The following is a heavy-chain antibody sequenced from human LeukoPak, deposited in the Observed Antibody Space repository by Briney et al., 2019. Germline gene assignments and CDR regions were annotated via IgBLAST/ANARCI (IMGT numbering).Heavy chain of an antibody. CDR1: GGSISSYY. CDR3: ARDRGLQLSPRGYFGY. CDR2: IYYSGSI. D-gene: IGHD5-24*01. V-gene: IGHV4-59*01. J-gene: IGHJ4*02. Sequence: SETLSLTCTVSGGSISSYYWSWIRQPPGKGLEWIGYIYYSGSINYNPSLKSRVTISVDTSKNQFSLKLSSVTAADTAVYYCARDRGLQLSPRGYFGYWGQGTLVTVSS.